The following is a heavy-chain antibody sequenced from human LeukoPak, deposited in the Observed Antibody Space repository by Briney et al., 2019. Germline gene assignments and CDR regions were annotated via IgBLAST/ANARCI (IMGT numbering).Heavy chain of an antibody. J-gene: IGHJ5*02. CDR2: IIPIFGTA. V-gene: IGHV1-69*13. CDR3: ARMQYDSSGYYYDWFDP. CDR1: GGTFSSYA. D-gene: IGHD3-22*01. Sequence: GASVKVPCKASGGTFSSYAISWVRQAPGQGLEWMGGIIPIFGTANYAQKFQGRVTITADESTSTAYMELSSLRSEDTAVYYCARMQYDSSGYYYDWFDPWGQGTLVTVSS.